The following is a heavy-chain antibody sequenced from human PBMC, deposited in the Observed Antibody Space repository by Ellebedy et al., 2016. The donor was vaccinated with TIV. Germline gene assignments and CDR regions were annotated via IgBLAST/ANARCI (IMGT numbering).Heavy chain of an antibody. CDR3: ARDNRDYYDRSGYYGTLDY. CDR2: VYYNGRT. D-gene: IGHD3-22*01. Sequence: SETLSLTXTVSGGSITSYFWSWVRQPPGKGLELIGYVYYNGRTNYNPSLKSRATISVDTSKDQFSLKMTSVTAADTAVYYCARDNRDYYDRSGYYGTLDYWGQGTLVTVSS. V-gene: IGHV4-59*12. J-gene: IGHJ4*02. CDR1: GGSITSYF.